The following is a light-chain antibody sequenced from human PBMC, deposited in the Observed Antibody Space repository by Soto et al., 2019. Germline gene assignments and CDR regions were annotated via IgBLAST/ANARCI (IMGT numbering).Light chain of an antibody. CDR2: DAS. CDR1: QSLTNW. Sequence: DIQMTQSPSTLSASVGDRVTITCRARQSLTNWLAWYQQKPGKAPKLLIYDASSLASGVPSRFSGSGYGTEFTLTITGLQPDDFATYFCQQYISYSGFGQGTKVDIK. CDR3: QQYISYSG. J-gene: IGKJ1*01. V-gene: IGKV1-5*01.